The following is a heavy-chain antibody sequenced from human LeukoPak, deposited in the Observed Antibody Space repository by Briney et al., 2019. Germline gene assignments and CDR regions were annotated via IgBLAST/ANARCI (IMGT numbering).Heavy chain of an antibody. CDR3: ARDLVAATNLPFDY. V-gene: IGHV3-21*01. Sequence: PGRSLRLSCAASGFTLSNYNKKWVRPAPGKGLEWGSSVSSSSSYIYYADSVKGRFTISRDNAKNSLYLQMNSLRADDTAVYYCARDLVAATNLPFDYWGQGTLVTVSS. J-gene: IGHJ4*02. D-gene: IGHD1-26*01. CDR1: GFTLSNYN. CDR2: VSSSSSYI.